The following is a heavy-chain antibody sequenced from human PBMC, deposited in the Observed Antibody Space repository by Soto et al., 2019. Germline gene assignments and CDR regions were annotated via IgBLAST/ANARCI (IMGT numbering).Heavy chain of an antibody. CDR1: GGTFSTYT. J-gene: IGHJ5*02. CDR3: AGDPDSHYNDSHASSYP. CDR2: IIPIIGII. Sequence: QVQLLQSGAEVKKPGSSVKVSCKASGGTFSTYTITWVRQAPGQGLEWMGRIIPIIGIINYAQKFKGRVTISADKFTGTAYMELTGLRSDDTAVYYCAGDPDSHYNDSHASSYPWGQGTLVTVSS. V-gene: IGHV1-69*08. D-gene: IGHD4-4*01.